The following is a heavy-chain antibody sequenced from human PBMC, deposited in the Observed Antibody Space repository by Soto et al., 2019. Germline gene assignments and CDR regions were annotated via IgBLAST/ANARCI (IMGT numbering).Heavy chain of an antibody. CDR1: GFTFTSYW. CDR2: IYPGDSDS. V-gene: IGHV5-51*01. Sequence: GESLKISCKGSGFTFTSYWIAWVRQMPGEGLEWMRIIYPGDSDSSYSPSFQGQVTISADKSINTAYLHWSSLKASDTAIYYCAKHEGYCSTTTCSNFDYWGQGTLVTVSS. J-gene: IGHJ4*02. CDR3: AKHEGYCSTTTCSNFDY. D-gene: IGHD2-2*01.